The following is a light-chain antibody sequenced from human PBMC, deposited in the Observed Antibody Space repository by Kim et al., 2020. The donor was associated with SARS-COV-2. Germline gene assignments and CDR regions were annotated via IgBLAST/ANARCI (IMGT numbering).Light chain of an antibody. Sequence: RVCSSVRSIQSLVYICGNIYLNGFIQRPCQSPRRLISKVPNREAGAPDRCSGRGSVSDFKLQTSRVEAEEVWVYFCMQGTNWPFTFGPGTKVDIK. CDR2: KVP. CDR3: MQGTNWPFT. J-gene: IGKJ3*01. CDR1: QSLVYICGNIY. V-gene: IGKV2-30*01.